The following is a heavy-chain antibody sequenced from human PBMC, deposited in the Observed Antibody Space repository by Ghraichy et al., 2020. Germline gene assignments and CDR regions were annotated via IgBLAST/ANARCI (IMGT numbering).Heavy chain of an antibody. D-gene: IGHD3-16*01. CDR1: SYSISSGYY. J-gene: IGHJ3*02. Sequence: SETLSLTCTVSSYSISSGYYWGWIRQPPGKGLEWIGTIYHTGSTYYNPSLKSRVIISIDSSKNQFSLILGSVTAADTAVFYCVRGRNSYTYMDAFDIWGQGTMVPVSS. CDR3: VRGRNSYTYMDAFDI. CDR2: IYHTGST. V-gene: IGHV4-38-2*02.